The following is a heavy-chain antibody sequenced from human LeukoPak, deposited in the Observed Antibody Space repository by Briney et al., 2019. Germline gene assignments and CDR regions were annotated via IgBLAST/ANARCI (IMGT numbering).Heavy chain of an antibody. Sequence: GASVKVSFKASGYTFTSYDINWVRQATGQGLEWMGWMNPNSGNTGYAQKFQGRVTMTRNTSIGTAYMELSSLRSEDTAVYYCARGTYYYDSSGYYPFDYWGQGTLVIVSS. CDR3: ARGTYYYDSSGYYPFDY. D-gene: IGHD3-22*01. V-gene: IGHV1-8*01. CDR2: MNPNSGNT. J-gene: IGHJ4*02. CDR1: GYTFTSYD.